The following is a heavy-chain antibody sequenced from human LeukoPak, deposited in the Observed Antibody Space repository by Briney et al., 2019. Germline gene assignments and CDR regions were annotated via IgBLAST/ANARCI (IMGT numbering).Heavy chain of an antibody. V-gene: IGHV3-11*04. Sequence: PGGSLRPSCAASGFTFSDYYMSWIRQAPGKGLEWVSYISSSGSTIYYADSVKGRFTISRDNAKNSLYLQMNSLRAEDTAVYYCARSRHYYDSSGYYLYYYYMDVWGKGTTVTVSS. D-gene: IGHD3-22*01. CDR3: ARSRHYYDSSGYYLYYYYMDV. CDR1: GFTFSDYY. J-gene: IGHJ6*03. CDR2: ISSSGSTI.